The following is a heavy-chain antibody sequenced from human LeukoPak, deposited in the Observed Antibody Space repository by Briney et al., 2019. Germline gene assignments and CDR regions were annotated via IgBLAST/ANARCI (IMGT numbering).Heavy chain of an antibody. V-gene: IGHV3-7*01. CDR2: IKQDGSES. J-gene: IGHJ4*02. CDR1: GFTFGSYW. CDR3: ARGWLVPDF. Sequence: GGSLRLSCAAYGFTFGSYWMSWVRQAPGQGLEWVANIKQDGSESYYVDSVKGRFTISRDNAKNSLYLQMNSLRAEDTAVYYCARGWLVPDFWGQGTLVTVSS. D-gene: IGHD6-19*01.